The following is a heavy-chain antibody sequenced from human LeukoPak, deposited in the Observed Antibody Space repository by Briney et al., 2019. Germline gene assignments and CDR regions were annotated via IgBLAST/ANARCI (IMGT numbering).Heavy chain of an antibody. Sequence: SGPTLVNPTQTLTLTCTFSGFSLSTSGMCVSWIRQPPGKALEWLSRIDWDDDKYYSTSLKTRLTISKDTSKKQVVLTMTNMDPVDTATYYCARINRGYSGYDYDVGTFDYWGQGTLVTVSS. CDR2: IDWDDDK. J-gene: IGHJ4*02. V-gene: IGHV2-70*11. CDR3: ARINRGYSGYDYDVGTFDY. CDR1: GFSLSTSGMC. D-gene: IGHD5-12*01.